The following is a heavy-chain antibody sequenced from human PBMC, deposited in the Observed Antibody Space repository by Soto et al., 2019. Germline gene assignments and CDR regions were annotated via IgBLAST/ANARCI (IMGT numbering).Heavy chain of an antibody. CDR2: IYYSGST. CDR1: GGSISGYY. CDR3: ARDYYYYGMDV. J-gene: IGHJ6*02. V-gene: IGHV4-59*01. Sequence: PSETLSLTCTVSGGSISGYYWSWIRQPPGKGLEWIGYIYYSGSTNYNPSLKSRVTISVDTSKNQFSLKLSSVTAADTAVYYCARDYYYYGMDVWGQGTTVTVSS.